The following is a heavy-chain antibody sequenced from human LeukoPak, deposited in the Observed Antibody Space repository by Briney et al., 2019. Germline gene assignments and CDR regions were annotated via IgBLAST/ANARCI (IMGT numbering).Heavy chain of an antibody. J-gene: IGHJ4*02. CDR3: ARTFGYSYGYLDY. CDR1: GGSISSSSYY. V-gene: IGHV4-39*01. CDR2: IYYSGST. Sequence: KASETLSLTCTVSGGSISSSSYYWGWIHQPPGRGLEWIGSIYYSGSTYYNSSLKSRVTVSVDTSKNQFSLKLSSVTAADTAVYYCARTFGYSYGYLDYWGQGTLVTVSS. D-gene: IGHD5-18*01.